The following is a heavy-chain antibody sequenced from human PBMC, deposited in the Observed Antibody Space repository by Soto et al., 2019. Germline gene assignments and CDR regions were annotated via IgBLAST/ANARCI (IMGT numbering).Heavy chain of an antibody. CDR2: ISYTGTT. CDR3: AGLVLVVPVANV. Sequence: SETLSLTCSVSFASFSSNSYHWGWIRQPPGKGLEWIGSISYTGTTYYSPSLKSRVTISADTSKKQFSLKLDSATAADTAVYYCAGLVLVVPVANVWGDGTLVSVDS. J-gene: IGHJ4*01. D-gene: IGHD2-2*01. V-gene: IGHV4-39*01. CDR1: FASFSSNSYH.